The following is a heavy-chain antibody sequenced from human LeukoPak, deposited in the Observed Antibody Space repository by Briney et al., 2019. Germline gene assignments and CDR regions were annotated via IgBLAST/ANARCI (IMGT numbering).Heavy chain of an antibody. D-gene: IGHD1-1*01. V-gene: IGHV3-7*01. CDR2: IKQDGSAK. J-gene: IGHJ4*02. Sequence: GGSLRLSCAASGFSFISYWMSWVRQAPGKGLEWVANIKQDGSAKNYVDSVKGRFTISRDNAKNSLYLQLNSLRAEDTAVYYCAGCAGNSCYFDYWGEGTLVIVSS. CDR1: GFSFISYW. CDR3: AGCAGNSCYFDY.